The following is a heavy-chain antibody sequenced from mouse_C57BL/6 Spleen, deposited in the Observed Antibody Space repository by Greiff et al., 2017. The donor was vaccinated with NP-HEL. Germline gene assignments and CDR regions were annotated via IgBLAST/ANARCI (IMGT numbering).Heavy chain of an antibody. D-gene: IGHD2-5*01. V-gene: IGHV1-55*01. CDR1: GYTFTSYW. CDR2: IYPGSGSN. Sequence: QVQLQQPGAELVKPGASVKMSCKASGYTFTSYWITWVKQRPGQGLEWIGDIYPGSGSNNYNEKFKSKATLTVDTSPSTAYMQLSSLTSEDSAVYYCTRDPSAGSNYDFDYWGQGTTLTVSS. CDR3: TRDPSAGSNYDFDY. J-gene: IGHJ2*01.